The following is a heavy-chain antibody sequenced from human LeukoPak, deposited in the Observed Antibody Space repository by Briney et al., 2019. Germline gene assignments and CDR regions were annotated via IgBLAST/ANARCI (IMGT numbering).Heavy chain of an antibody. Sequence: GGSLRLSCAASGFTFDDYGMNWVRQAPGKGLEWVSSITRSSSYIYYADSVKGRFTISRDNAKNSLYLQMNSLRAEDTAVYYCARDPVHYDILTGYPDYWGQGTLVTVSS. D-gene: IGHD3-9*01. CDR3: ARDPVHYDILTGYPDY. V-gene: IGHV3-21*01. J-gene: IGHJ4*02. CDR2: ITRSSSYI. CDR1: GFTFDDYG.